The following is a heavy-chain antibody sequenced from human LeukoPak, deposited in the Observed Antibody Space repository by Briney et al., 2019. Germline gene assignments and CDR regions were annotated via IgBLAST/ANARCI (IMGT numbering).Heavy chain of an antibody. CDR1: GDSIIGNY. V-gene: IGHV4-59*01. Sequence: PSETLSLTCTVSGDSIIGNYWSWIRQPPGKTLEWIGYIYNTVDTTYNPSLESRHTMSLDMSNKQFSLRLTSVTAADTAVYYCARRRYYDSTGYNPTFYFDYWGQGILVTVSS. D-gene: IGHD3-22*01. CDR3: ARRRYYDSTGYNPTFYFDY. CDR2: IYNTVDT. J-gene: IGHJ4*02.